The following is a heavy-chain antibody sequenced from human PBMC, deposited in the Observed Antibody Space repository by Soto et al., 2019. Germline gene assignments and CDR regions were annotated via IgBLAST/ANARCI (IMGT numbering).Heavy chain of an antibody. D-gene: IGHD6-6*01. Sequence: GASVKVSCKVSGYTLTELSMHWVRQAPGKGLEWMGGFDPEDGETIYAQKFQGRVTTTEDTSTDTAYMELSSLRSEDTAVYYCATTEPTSIAAFDYWGQGTLVTSPQ. CDR2: FDPEDGET. J-gene: IGHJ4*02. CDR1: GYTLTELS. V-gene: IGHV1-24*01. CDR3: ATTEPTSIAAFDY.